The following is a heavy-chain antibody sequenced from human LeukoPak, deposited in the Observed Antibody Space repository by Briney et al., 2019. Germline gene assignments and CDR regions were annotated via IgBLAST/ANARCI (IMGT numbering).Heavy chain of an antibody. Sequence: PSETLSLTCTVSGGSISSSSYYWGWIRQPPGKGLEWIGSIYYSGSTYYNPSLKSRVTISVDTSKNQFSLKLSSVTAADTAVYYCARENDGYESYYYYVDVWGKGTTVTVSS. CDR1: GGSISSSSYY. CDR3: ARENDGYESYYYYVDV. V-gene: IGHV4-39*02. D-gene: IGHD2-2*03. CDR2: IYYSGST. J-gene: IGHJ6*03.